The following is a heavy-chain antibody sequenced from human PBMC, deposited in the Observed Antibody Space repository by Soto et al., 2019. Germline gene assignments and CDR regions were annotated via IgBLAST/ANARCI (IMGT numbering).Heavy chain of an antibody. V-gene: IGHV3-30*18. J-gene: IGHJ4*02. D-gene: IGHD6-25*01. CDR2: VSYDGNVK. Sequence: GGSLRLSCAASGFTFSNYGMQWVRQAPGKGLEWVAVVSYDGNVKFYADFAKGRFTISRDNSKNTLYLQMNSLRTEDTAIYYCAKERTAKAAAEFDYWGQGTRVTVSS. CDR1: GFTFSNYG. CDR3: AKERTAKAAAEFDY.